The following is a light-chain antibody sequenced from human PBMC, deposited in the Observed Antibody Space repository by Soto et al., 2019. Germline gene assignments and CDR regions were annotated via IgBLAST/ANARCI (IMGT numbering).Light chain of an antibody. CDR1: QSVTSSF. CDR2: GTS. J-gene: IGKJ5*01. V-gene: IGKV3-20*01. Sequence: EVLLTQSPGTLSLSPGDRAPLSCRASQSVTSSFLAWYQQKRGQAPRLLIYGTSSRATGIPDRFSGSGSGTDFTLTISRLEPEDFAVYYCQQYGSSPITFGQGTRLEIK. CDR3: QQYGSSPIT.